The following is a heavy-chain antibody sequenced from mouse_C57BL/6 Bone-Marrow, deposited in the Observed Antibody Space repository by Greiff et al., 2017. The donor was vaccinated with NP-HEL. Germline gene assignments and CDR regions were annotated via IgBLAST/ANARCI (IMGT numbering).Heavy chain of an antibody. CDR3: ARRGSYDYGSNPEY. Sequence: QVQLQQPGAELVKPGASVKISCKASGYTFTSYWITWVKQRPGQGLEWIGDIYPGSGSTNYNEKFKSKATLTVDTSSSTAYMQLSSLTSEDSAVYYGARRGSYDYGSNPEYWGQGTTLTVSS. J-gene: IGHJ2*01. CDR1: GYTFTSYW. D-gene: IGHD1-1*01. V-gene: IGHV1-55*01. CDR2: IYPGSGST.